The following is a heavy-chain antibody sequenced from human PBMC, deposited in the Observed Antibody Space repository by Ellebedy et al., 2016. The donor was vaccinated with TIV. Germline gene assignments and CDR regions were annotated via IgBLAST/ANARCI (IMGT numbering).Heavy chain of an antibody. J-gene: IGHJ4*02. CDR2: IWYDGSNK. Sequence: GGSLRLXXAASGFTFSSYGMHWVRQAPGKGLEWVAVIWYDGSNKYYADSVKGRFTISRDNSKNTLYLQMNSLRAEDTAVYYCARVDSSGYYFDYWGQGTLVTVSS. D-gene: IGHD3-22*01. CDR1: GFTFSSYG. V-gene: IGHV3-33*01. CDR3: ARVDSSGYYFDY.